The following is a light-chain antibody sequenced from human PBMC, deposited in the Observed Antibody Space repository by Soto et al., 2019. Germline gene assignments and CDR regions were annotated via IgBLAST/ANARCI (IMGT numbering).Light chain of an antibody. CDR3: QQSYTTPWT. CDR2: DAS. Sequence: DIQMTQSPSSLSASVGDRVTITCRASQSISTYLNWYQQRPGKAPELLIYDASRLQSGVPSRFSGSGSGTDFTITISSLHPEDFATYFCQQSYTTPWTFGQGTKVDIK. V-gene: IGKV1-39*01. CDR1: QSISTY. J-gene: IGKJ1*01.